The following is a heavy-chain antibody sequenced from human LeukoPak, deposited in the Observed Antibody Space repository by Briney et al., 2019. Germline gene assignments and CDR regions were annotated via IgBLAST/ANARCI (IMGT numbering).Heavy chain of an antibody. CDR3: AKDFSSSWYSYYYYGMDV. Sequence: GGSLRLSCAASGFTFSSYWMSWVRQAPGKGLEWVASIRPDASEDYCMDSVKGRFTISRDNAENSLYLQMNSLRAEDTAVYYCAKDFSSSWYSYYYYGMDVWGQGTTVTVSS. J-gene: IGHJ6*02. V-gene: IGHV3-7*01. CDR2: IRPDASED. D-gene: IGHD6-13*01. CDR1: GFTFSSYW.